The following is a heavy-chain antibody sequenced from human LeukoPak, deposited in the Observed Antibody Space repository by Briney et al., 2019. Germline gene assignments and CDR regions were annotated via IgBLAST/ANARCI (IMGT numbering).Heavy chain of an antibody. CDR1: GFTFSSYG. CDR2: ISGSGGST. Sequence: QPGGSLRLSCAASGFTFSSYGMSWVRQAPGKGLEWVSAISGSGGSTYYADSVKGRFTISRDNSKNTLYLQMNSLRAEDTAVYYCAKGGPYYYGSISPKRYYYYYYYMDVWGKGTTVTISS. J-gene: IGHJ6*03. CDR3: AKGGPYYYGSISPKRYYYYYYYMDV. D-gene: IGHD3-10*01. V-gene: IGHV3-23*01.